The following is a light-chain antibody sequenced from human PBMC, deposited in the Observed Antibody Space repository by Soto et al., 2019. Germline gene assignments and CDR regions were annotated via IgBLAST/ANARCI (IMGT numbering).Light chain of an antibody. CDR1: QSISSW. J-gene: IGKJ1*01. V-gene: IGKV1-5*03. Sequence: DIQMTQSPTTLSESLGDRLTISGRASQSISSWLAWYQQKPWKAPNFLIYKASSLEIGVPSRFSGGGSGTEFTLTISSLQPDDFATYYCQHYNSYSEAFGQGTKV. CDR3: QHYNSYSEA. CDR2: KAS.